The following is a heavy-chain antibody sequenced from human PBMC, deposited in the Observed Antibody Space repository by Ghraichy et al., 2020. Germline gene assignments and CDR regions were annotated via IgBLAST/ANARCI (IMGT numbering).Heavy chain of an antibody. J-gene: IGHJ4*02. CDR1: GGSFSGYY. CDR2: INHSGST. D-gene: IGHD5-24*01. V-gene: IGHV4-34*01. CDR3: ARAQMATKLFDY. Sequence: SETLSLTCAVYGGSFSGYYWSWIRQPPGKGLEWIGEINHSGSTNYNPSLKSRVTISVDTSKNQFSLKLSSVTAADTAVYYCARAQMATKLFDYWGQGTLVTVSS.